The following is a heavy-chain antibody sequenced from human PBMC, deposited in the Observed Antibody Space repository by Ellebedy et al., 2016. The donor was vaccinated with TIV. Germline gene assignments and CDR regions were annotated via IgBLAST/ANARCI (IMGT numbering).Heavy chain of an antibody. D-gene: IGHD5-18*01. CDR1: ADSVSGDY. V-gene: IGHV4-59*02. CDR2: ISFSGFS. Sequence: SETLSLTCTVSADSVSGDYWSWIRQPPGKGLEWIGYISFSGFSKYNPSLQSRVTISGDTSKSEFSLTLRSVTAADTAVYYCARLPRGNIFGYFDHWGQGALVTVSS. J-gene: IGHJ4*02. CDR3: ARLPRGNIFGYFDH.